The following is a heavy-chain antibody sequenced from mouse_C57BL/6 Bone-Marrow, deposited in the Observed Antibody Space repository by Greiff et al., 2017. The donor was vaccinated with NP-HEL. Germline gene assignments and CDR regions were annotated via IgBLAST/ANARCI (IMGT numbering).Heavy chain of an antibody. CDR3: ARRAYRHYAMDY. CDR2: IFPGSGST. D-gene: IGHD2-14*01. V-gene: IGHV1-75*01. J-gene: IGHJ4*01. CDR1: GYTFTDYY. Sequence: VQRVESGPELVKPGASVKISCKASGYTFTDYYINWVKQRPGQGLEWIGWIFPGSGSTYYNEKFKGKATLTVDKSSSTAYMLLSSLTSEDSAVYFCARRAYRHYAMDYWGQGTSVTVSS.